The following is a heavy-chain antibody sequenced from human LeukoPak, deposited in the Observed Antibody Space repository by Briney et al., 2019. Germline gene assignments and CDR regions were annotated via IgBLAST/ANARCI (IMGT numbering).Heavy chain of an antibody. CDR2: IIPIFGTA. Sequence: SVKVSCKASGGTFSSYAISWVRQAPGQGLEWMGGIIPIFGTANYAQKFQGRVTITADESTSTAYMELSSLRSEDTAMYYCASTLAARYTNNWFDPWGQGTLVTVSS. V-gene: IGHV1-69*13. CDR3: ASTLAARYTNNWFDP. J-gene: IGHJ5*02. D-gene: IGHD6-6*01. CDR1: GGTFSSYA.